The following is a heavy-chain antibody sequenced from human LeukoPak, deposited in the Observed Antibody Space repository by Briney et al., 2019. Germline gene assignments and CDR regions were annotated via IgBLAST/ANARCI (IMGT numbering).Heavy chain of an antibody. V-gene: IGHV4-59*12. D-gene: IGHD3-22*01. CDR3: ARERDFYDSSGSPSY. J-gene: IGHJ4*02. Sequence: SETLSLTCNVSGGSMNRNYWSWIRQPPGKGLEWIGYIHYSGSTNYNPSLKSRVTISVDTSKNQFSLKVRSVTAADTAVYYCARERDFYDSSGSPSYWGQGTLVIVSS. CDR1: GGSMNRNY. CDR2: IHYSGST.